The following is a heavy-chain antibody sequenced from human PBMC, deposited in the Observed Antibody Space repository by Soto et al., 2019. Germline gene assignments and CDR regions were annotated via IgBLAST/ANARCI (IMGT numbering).Heavy chain of an antibody. CDR3: ARWLGHGPHFDY. Sequence: PSETLSLTCAVPGGSMSSGDYYWSWIRQPPGKGLEWIGYIYYSGSTYYNPSLKSRVTISVDTSKNQFSLKLSSVTAADTAVYYCARWLGHGPHFDYWGQGTLVTVSS. V-gene: IGHV4-30-4*01. CDR2: IYYSGST. D-gene: IGHD3-22*01. CDR1: GGSMSSGDYY. J-gene: IGHJ4*02.